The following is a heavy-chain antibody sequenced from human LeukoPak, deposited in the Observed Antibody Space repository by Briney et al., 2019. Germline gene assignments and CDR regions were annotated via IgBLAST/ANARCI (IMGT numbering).Heavy chain of an antibody. CDR2: ISSSSSYI. J-gene: IGHJ4*02. Sequence: GGSLRLSCAASGFTFSSYAMSWVRQAPGKGLEWVSSISSSSSYIYYADSVKGRFTISRGNAKNSLYLQMNSLRAEDTAVYYCAREVIAVALYDYWGQGTLVTVSS. D-gene: IGHD6-19*01. CDR3: AREVIAVALYDY. CDR1: GFTFSSYA. V-gene: IGHV3-21*01.